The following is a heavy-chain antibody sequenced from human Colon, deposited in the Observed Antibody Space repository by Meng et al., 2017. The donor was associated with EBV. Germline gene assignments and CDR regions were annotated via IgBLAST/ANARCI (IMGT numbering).Heavy chain of an antibody. CDR3: VRDTRRGGGWFDP. J-gene: IGHJ5*02. CDR1: GDSITSGDYS. Sequence: QVPLQGSGSGLVRPSQTLSLTCAVSGDSITSGDYSWTWIRQPPGKGLEWIGYIYHGVNIYYIPSLRSRVTISVDKSRNQFSLKLTSVSAADTAVYYCVRDTRRGGGWFDPWGQGTLVTVSS. CDR2: IYHGVNI. D-gene: IGHD3-10*01. V-gene: IGHV4-30-2*01.